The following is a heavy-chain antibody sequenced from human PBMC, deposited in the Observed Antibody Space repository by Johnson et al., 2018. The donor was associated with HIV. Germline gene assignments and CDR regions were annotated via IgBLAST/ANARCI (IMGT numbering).Heavy chain of an antibody. Sequence: QVQLVESGGGLVKPGGSMRLSCAASGFTFSDYYMSWIRQAPGKGLEWVSYISSSGSTIYYADSVKGRFTISRDNAKNSLYLQMNSLRAEDTAVYYCARGFAYDRSGSNRGAHDAFDIWGQGSMVTVSS. CDR3: ARGFAYDRSGSNRGAHDAFDI. D-gene: IGHD3-22*01. J-gene: IGHJ3*02. CDR2: ISSSGSTI. CDR1: GFTFSDYY. V-gene: IGHV3-11*04.